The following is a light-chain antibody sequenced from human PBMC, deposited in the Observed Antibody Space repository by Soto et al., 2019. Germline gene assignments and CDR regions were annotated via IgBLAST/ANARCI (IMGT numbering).Light chain of an antibody. V-gene: IGKV3-15*01. CDR3: QQYFEWPPMT. CDR1: QSVSIK. CDR2: DTS. Sequence: EIVMTQSPATLSVSPGERATLSCRASQSVSIKLAWYQQKPGQAPRLLIYDTSTRATGIPARFSGSGSGTEFTLTISSLRSEDSAIYYCQQYFEWPPMTFGQGTKVDIK. J-gene: IGKJ1*01.